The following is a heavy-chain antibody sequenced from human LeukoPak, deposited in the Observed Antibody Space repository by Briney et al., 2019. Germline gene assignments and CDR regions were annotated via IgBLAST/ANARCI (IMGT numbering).Heavy chain of an antibody. Sequence: SETLSLTCTVSGGSISSYYWSWIRQPAGKGLEWIGRICTSGSTNYNPSLKSRVTMSVDTSKNQFSLKLSSVTAADTAVYYCARGGVPAARVSWFDPWGQGTLVTVSS. J-gene: IGHJ5*02. CDR2: ICTSGST. CDR1: GGSISSYY. D-gene: IGHD2-2*01. V-gene: IGHV4-4*07. CDR3: ARGGVPAARVSWFDP.